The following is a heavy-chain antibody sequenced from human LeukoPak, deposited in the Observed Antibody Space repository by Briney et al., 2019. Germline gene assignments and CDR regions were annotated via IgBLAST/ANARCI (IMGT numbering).Heavy chain of an antibody. D-gene: IGHD2-15*01. V-gene: IGHV3-30*18. J-gene: IGHJ4*02. CDR3: AKAYCSGGGCYWGYFDC. CDR2: NSFDGNNK. Sequence: GGSLRLSCAASGFSFSSYGMHWVRQAPGKGLEWVAVNSFDGNNKDYADSVKGRFAISRDNSKNTLYLQMNSLRSEDTAVYFCAKAYCSGGGCYWGYFDCWGQGTLVTVSS. CDR1: GFSFSSYG.